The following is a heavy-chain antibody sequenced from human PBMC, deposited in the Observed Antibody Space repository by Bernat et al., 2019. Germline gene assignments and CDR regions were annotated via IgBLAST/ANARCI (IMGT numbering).Heavy chain of an antibody. CDR3: ARTDYDFWSGYPYYYYMDV. Sequence: VQLVQSGAEVKKPGESLRISCQGSGYSFTSYWISWVRQMPGKGLEWMGRIDPSDSYTNCSPSFHSHVTISADKSISTAYLQWSSLKASDTAMYYCARTDYDFWSGYPYYYYMDVWGKGTTVTVSS. CDR1: GYSFTSYW. D-gene: IGHD3-3*01. CDR2: IDPSDSYT. V-gene: IGHV5-10-1*03. J-gene: IGHJ6*03.